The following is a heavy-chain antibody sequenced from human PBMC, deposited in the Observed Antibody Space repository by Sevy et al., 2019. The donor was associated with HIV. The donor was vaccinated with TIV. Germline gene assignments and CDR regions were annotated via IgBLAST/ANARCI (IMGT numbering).Heavy chain of an antibody. D-gene: IGHD3-22*01. Sequence: ASVKVSCKASGYTFTSYGISWVRQAPGQGLEWMGWISAYNGNTNYAQKLQGRVTMTTDTSTSTAYMELRSLRSDDTAVYYCARDGFEEGYDGSGYYYDPSDYWGQGTLVTVSS. CDR1: GYTFTSYG. CDR3: ARDGFEEGYDGSGYYYDPSDY. V-gene: IGHV1-18*01. J-gene: IGHJ4*02. CDR2: ISAYNGNT.